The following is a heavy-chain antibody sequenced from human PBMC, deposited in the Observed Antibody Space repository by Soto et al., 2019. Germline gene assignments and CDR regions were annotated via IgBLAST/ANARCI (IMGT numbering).Heavy chain of an antibody. CDR2: IYDSGST. J-gene: IGHJ4*02. CDR1: GGSISRYY. D-gene: IGHD3-9*01. Sequence: SETLSLTCTVSGGSISRYYWSWIRQPPGKGLEWIGYIYDSGSTNYNPSLKSRVTISVDTSKNQFSLKLSSVTAADTAVYYCARGGRYYDLSTVPDYCDPGTLVTL. V-gene: IGHV4-59*01. CDR3: ARGGRYYDLSTVPDY.